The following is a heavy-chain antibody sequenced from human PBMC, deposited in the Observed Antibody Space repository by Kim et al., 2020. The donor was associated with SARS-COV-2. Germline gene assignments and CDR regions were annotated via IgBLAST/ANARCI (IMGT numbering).Heavy chain of an antibody. Sequence: GGSLRLSCAASRLTVDSNYMSWVRQAPGKGLEWVSVIYSGGSTFYADSVKGRFTISRDNSKNTLYLQMNSLRAEDTAVYYCARLPYGMDVWGQGTTVTVS. CDR3: ARLPYGMDV. V-gene: IGHV3-53*01. J-gene: IGHJ6*02. CDR1: RLTVDSNY. CDR2: IYSGGST.